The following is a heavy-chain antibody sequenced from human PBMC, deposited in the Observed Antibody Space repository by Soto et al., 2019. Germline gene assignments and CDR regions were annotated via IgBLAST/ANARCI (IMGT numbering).Heavy chain of an antibody. J-gene: IGHJ4*02. Sequence: NPPASVKVSCKASGYTFTGYYMHWVRQAPGQGLEWMGWINPNSGGTNYAQKFQGWVTMTRDTSISTAYMELSRLRSDDTAVYYCARLSHMEAFDYWGQGTLVTVSS. CDR1: GYTFTGYY. D-gene: IGHD2-21*01. CDR3: ARLSHMEAFDY. CDR2: INPNSGGT. V-gene: IGHV1-2*04.